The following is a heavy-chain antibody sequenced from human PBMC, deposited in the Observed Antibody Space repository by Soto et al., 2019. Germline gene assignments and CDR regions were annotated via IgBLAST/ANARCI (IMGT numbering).Heavy chain of an antibody. V-gene: IGHV1-69*13. D-gene: IGHD3-22*01. J-gene: IGHJ3*02. CDR3: ARAGYYFDSSGYFPDAFDI. CDR2: IIPIFGTA. CDR1: GGTFSSYA. Sequence: SVKVSRKASGGTFSSYAISWVRQAPGQGLEWMGGIIPIFGTANYAQKFQGRVTITADESTSTAYMELSSLRSEDTAVYYCARAGYYFDSSGYFPDAFDIWGQGTMVTVSS.